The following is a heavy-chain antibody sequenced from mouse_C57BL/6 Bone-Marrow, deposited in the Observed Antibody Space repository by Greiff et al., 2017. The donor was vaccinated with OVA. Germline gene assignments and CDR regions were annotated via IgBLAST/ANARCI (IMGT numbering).Heavy chain of an antibody. V-gene: IGHV1-64*01. CDR3: ARWGLY. CDR1: GYTFTSYW. CDR2: IHPNSGST. J-gene: IGHJ2*01. Sequence: QVQLKQPGAELVKPGASVKLSCKASGYTFTSYWMHWVKQRPGQGLAWIGMIHPNSGSTNYNEKFKSKATLTVDKSSSTAYIQLSSLTSEDSAVYYCARWGLYWGQGTTLTVSS.